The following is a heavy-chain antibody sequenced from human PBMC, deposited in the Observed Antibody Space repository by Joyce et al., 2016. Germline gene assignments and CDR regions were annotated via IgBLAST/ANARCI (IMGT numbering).Heavy chain of an antibody. CDR1: GFTFSSYS. J-gene: IGHJ2*01. CDR3: ARVGCTGGSCYEYWYFDL. D-gene: IGHD2-15*01. V-gene: IGHV3-48*01. CDR2: ISSSSSTI. Sequence: AASGFTFSSYSMNWVRQAPGKGLEWVSYISSSSSTIYYADSVKCRFTISRDNAKNSLYLQMNSLRAEDTAVYYCARVGCTGGSCYEYWYFDLWGRGTLVTVSS.